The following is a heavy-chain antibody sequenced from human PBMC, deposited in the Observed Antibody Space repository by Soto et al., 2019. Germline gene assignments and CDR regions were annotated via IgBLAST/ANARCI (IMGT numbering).Heavy chain of an antibody. CDR2: ISGSGGST. Sequence: GGSLRLSCAASGFTFSSDAMSWVRQAPGKGLEWVSAISGSGGSTYYADSVKGRFTISRDNSKNTLYLQMNSLRAEDTAVYYCASPGEYYYDSTGYLSGYWGQGTLVTVSS. CDR3: ASPGEYYYDSTGYLSGY. CDR1: GFTFSSDA. J-gene: IGHJ4*02. D-gene: IGHD3-22*01. V-gene: IGHV3-23*01.